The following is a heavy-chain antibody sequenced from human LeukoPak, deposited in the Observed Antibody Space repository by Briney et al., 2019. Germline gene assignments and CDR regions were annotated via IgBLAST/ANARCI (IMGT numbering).Heavy chain of an antibody. CDR1: GYTFTSYG. V-gene: IGHV1-18*01. CDR3: ARVPAPIVVEPAAIENCYYMDV. J-gene: IGHJ6*03. CDR2: ISAYNGNT. Sequence: ASVKVSCKASGYTFTSYGISWLRQAPRQGLEWMGWISAYNGNTNYAQKLQGRVTMTTDTSTSTAYMELRSLCSDDTAVYYCARVPAPIVVEPAAIENCYYMDVWGKGTTVTVSS. D-gene: IGHD2-2*01.